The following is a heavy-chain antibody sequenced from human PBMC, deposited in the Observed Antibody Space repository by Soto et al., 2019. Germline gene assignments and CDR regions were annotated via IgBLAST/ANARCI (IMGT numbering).Heavy chain of an antibody. Sequence: GGSLRLSCTASGFTFGDYAMSWFRQAPGKGLEWVGFIRSKAYGGTTEYAASVKGRFTISRDDSKSIAYLQMNSLKTEDTAVYYCTRDNQQWLVNYYFDYWGQGTLVTVSS. J-gene: IGHJ4*02. CDR2: IRSKAYGGTT. V-gene: IGHV3-49*03. CDR3: TRDNQQWLVNYYFDY. D-gene: IGHD6-19*01. CDR1: GFTFGDYA.